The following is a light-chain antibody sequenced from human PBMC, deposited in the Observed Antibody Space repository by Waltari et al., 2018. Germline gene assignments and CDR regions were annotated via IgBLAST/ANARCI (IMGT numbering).Light chain of an antibody. Sequence: QSALTQPASVSGSPGQSITIPCTGTSNDIGGYILVSRYQQHPGEAPKVLSYEANKRPSGVSDRFSGSKSGNTASLTISGLQSEDEADYYCCSYASSPPSVVFGGGTKVTVL. J-gene: IGLJ2*01. CDR3: CSYASSPPSVV. CDR1: SNDIGGYIL. CDR2: EAN. V-gene: IGLV2-23*01.